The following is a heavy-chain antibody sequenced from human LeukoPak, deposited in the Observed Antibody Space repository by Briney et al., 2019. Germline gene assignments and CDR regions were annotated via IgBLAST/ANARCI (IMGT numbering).Heavy chain of an antibody. CDR2: IIPIFGTA. J-gene: IGHJ4*02. CDR3: ARDTYDSSGYYS. Sequence: GASVKVSCKASGYTFTGYYMHWVRQAPGQGLEWMGGIIPIFGTANYAQKFQGRVTITADESTSTAYMELSSLRSEDTAVYYCARDTYDSSGYYSWGQGTLVTVSS. D-gene: IGHD3-22*01. V-gene: IGHV1-69*13. CDR1: GYTFTGYY.